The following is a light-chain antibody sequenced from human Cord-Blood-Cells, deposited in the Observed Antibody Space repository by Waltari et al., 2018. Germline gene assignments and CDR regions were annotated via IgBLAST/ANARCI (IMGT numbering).Light chain of an antibody. Sequence: QSVLTQPPSAAGAPGQRVTISCTGRRSNIGAGYDVTCYQQLPAPAPKLLIHRNSKRPSGVPDRFSGSKSGTSASLAITGLQAEDEADYYCQSYDSSLSCWVFGGGTKLTVL. J-gene: IGLJ3*02. V-gene: IGLV1-40*01. CDR1: RSNIGAGYD. CDR2: RNS. CDR3: QSYDSSLSCWV.